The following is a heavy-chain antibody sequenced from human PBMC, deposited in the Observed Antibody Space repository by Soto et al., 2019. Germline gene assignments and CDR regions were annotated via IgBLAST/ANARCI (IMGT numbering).Heavy chain of an antibody. D-gene: IGHD1-26*01. CDR2: VSGYKRNT. CDR3: ARERKWETLTC. V-gene: IGHV1-18*01. CDR1: CYAFTIYG. Sequence: QVQLVQSGVEVKMPGASVKLSCQTNCYAFTIYGVTWVRQVSGQGLERIGWVSGYKRNTNYAQKCEDTVIRTTDTTPHQAHRVLRTLRSDDTGIFFCARERKWETLTCWGRATRVTVSP. J-gene: IGHJ4*02.